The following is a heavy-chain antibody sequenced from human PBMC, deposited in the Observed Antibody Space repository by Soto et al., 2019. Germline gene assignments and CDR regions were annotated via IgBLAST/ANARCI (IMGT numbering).Heavy chain of an antibody. CDR2: IVVGSGNT. J-gene: IGHJ5*02. V-gene: IGHV1-58*02. Sequence: SVKVSCKASGFSFTSSAMQWVRQARGQRLEWIGWIVVGSGNTNYAQKFQERVTITRDMSTSTAYMELSSLRSEDTAVYYCAAIPKPAAAGTAWGQGTLVTVSS. D-gene: IGHD6-13*01. CDR3: AAIPKPAAAGTA. CDR1: GFSFTSSA.